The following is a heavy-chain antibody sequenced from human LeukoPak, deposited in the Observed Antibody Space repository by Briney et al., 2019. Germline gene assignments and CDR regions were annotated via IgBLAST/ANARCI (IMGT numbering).Heavy chain of an antibody. CDR1: GYTFTDYF. Sequence: GASVKVSCKASGYTFTDYFMHWVRQAPGQRLEWMGWINPNGGSTHYAQKFQGRVTMTRDTSISTAYMELSRLRSDGTAVYYCARDPGYSSPRGDYWGQGTLVTVSS. V-gene: IGHV1-2*02. CDR2: INPNGGST. J-gene: IGHJ4*02. CDR3: ARDPGYSSPRGDY. D-gene: IGHD5-18*01.